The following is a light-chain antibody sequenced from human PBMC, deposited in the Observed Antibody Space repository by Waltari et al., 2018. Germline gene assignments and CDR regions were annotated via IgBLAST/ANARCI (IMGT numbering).Light chain of an antibody. CDR2: DVT. Sequence: QSALTQPRSVSGSPGQSVTISCTGTSSDVGGYKHVSWYQQHPGKAPKLIFYDVTERPSGVPDRFSGSKSGNTAYLTISGLQPEDEADYYCCSFAGSYTWVFGGGTKVTVL. V-gene: IGLV2-11*01. J-gene: IGLJ3*02. CDR3: CSFAGSYTWV. CDR1: SSDVGGYKH.